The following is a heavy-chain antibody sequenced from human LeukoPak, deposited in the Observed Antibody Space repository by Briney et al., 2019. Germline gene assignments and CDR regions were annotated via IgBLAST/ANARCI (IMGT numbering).Heavy chain of an antibody. D-gene: IGHD2-15*01. Sequence: PGESLRLSCVASGFTFSTYGMHWVRQAPGKGLEWVAVIWYDGSDKYYADSVKGRFTISRDNSKNTLYLQMNSLRVEDTAVYYCAKDPYRVVVATGNYLDPWGQGTLVTVSS. CDR2: IWYDGSDK. V-gene: IGHV3-33*06. CDR3: AKDPYRVVVATGNYLDP. J-gene: IGHJ5*02. CDR1: GFTFSTYG.